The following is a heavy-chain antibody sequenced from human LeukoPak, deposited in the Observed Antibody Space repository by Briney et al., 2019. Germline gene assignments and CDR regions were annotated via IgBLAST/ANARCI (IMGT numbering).Heavy chain of an antibody. CDR3: ARHGNRGYSGALGY. J-gene: IGHJ4*02. D-gene: IGHD5-12*01. Sequence: SSETLSLTCTVSGGSISSYYWSWIRQPPGKGLEWIGYIYYSGSTNYNPSLKSRVTISVDTSKNQFSLKLSSVTAADTAVYYRARHGNRGYSGALGYWGQGTLVTVSS. V-gene: IGHV4-59*08. CDR2: IYYSGST. CDR1: GGSISSYY.